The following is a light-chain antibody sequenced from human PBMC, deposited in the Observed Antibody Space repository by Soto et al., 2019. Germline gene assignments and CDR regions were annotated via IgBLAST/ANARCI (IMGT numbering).Light chain of an antibody. CDR3: QQSYTTASIT. CDR2: AAS. Sequence: DIQMTQSPSSLSASVGDRVTITCRASQSISRNLNWYQHKPGQAPKLLIYAASSLQNGVPSRFSGGGSGTEFTLSISSLQPEDFGTYYCQQSYTTASITFGQGTRVEIK. J-gene: IGKJ5*01. V-gene: IGKV1-39*01. CDR1: QSISRN.